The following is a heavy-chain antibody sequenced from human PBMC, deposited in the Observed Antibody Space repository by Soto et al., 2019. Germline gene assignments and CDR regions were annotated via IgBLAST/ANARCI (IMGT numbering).Heavy chain of an antibody. Sequence: GGSLRLACAASGFPFSSYGMHLVRQAPGKGLEWVAVIWYDGSNKYYADSVKGRFTISRDNSKNTLYLQMNSLRAEDTAVYYCARGMATTMGGYAYGMDVWGQG. D-gene: IGHD5-12*01. CDR3: ARGMATTMGGYAYGMDV. CDR2: IWYDGSNK. J-gene: IGHJ6*01. V-gene: IGHV3-33*01. CDR1: GFPFSSYG.